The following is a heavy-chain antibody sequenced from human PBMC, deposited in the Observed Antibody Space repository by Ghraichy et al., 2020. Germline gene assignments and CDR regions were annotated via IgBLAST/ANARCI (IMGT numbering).Heavy chain of an antibody. CDR3: ARDWKGMDV. CDR2: IWYDGSNK. J-gene: IGHJ6*02. Sequence: GGSLRLSCAASGFTFSGYAMHWVRQAPGKGLEWVAVIWYDGSNKYYADSVKGRFTISRDNSKNTLYLQMNSLRGEDTAVHYCARDWKGMDVWGQGTTVTVSS. V-gene: IGHV3-33*01. D-gene: IGHD1-1*01. CDR1: GFTFSGYA.